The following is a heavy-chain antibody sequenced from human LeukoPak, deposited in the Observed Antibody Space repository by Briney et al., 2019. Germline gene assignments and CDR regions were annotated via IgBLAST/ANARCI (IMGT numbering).Heavy chain of an antibody. V-gene: IGHV4-34*01. CDR3: AGMVPDAFDI. D-gene: IGHD3-10*01. J-gene: IGHJ3*02. CDR2: INHSGTT. CDR1: GGSFINYH. Sequence: MTSETLSLTCAVYGGSFINYHWNWIRQPPGKGLEWIGQINHSGTTNYTPSLKSRVTISVDTSKNQFSLKLSSVTAADTAVYYCAGMVPDAFDIWGQGTMVTVSS.